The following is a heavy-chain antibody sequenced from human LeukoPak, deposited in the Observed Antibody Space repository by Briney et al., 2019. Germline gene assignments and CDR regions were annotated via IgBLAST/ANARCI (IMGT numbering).Heavy chain of an antibody. J-gene: IGHJ5*02. CDR1: GGTFSSYA. Sequence: SVKVSCKASGGTFSSYAISWVRQAPGQGLEWMGGIIPIFGTANYAQKFQGRVTITADESTSTAYMELSSLRSEDTAVYYCARRVGYCSSTSCCGDWFDPWGQGTLVTVSS. V-gene: IGHV1-69*13. CDR3: ARRVGYCSSTSCCGDWFDP. D-gene: IGHD2-2*01. CDR2: IIPIFGTA.